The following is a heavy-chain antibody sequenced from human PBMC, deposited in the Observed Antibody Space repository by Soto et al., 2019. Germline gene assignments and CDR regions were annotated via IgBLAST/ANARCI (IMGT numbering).Heavy chain of an antibody. CDR3: ARESSPITVVRGVVDY. CDR2: ITGTGGST. J-gene: IGHJ4*02. D-gene: IGHD3-10*01. V-gene: IGHV3-23*01. Sequence: EVQLLESGGGLVQPGGSLRLSCAASGFTFSSYAMNWIRQAPGKGLEWVSSITGTGGSTYNADSVKGRFTISRDNSKNTLYLQMSSQRAEDTAIYYCARESSPITVVRGVVDYWGQGTLVTVS. CDR1: GFTFSSYA.